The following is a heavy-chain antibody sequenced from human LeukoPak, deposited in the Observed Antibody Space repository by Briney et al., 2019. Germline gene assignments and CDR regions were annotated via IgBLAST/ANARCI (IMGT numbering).Heavy chain of an antibody. CDR2: INQGGSEK. V-gene: IGHV3-7*03. D-gene: IGHD4-17*01. J-gene: IGHJ4*02. CDR1: GFTFSSYW. Sequence: GGSLRLSCAASGFTFSSYWMSWVRQAPEKGLEWVANINQGGSEKYYVDSVRGRFTISRDNAKNSLYLQMNSLRAEDTAVYYCARDSDYGDYAPYWGQGTLVTVSS. CDR3: ARDSDYGDYAPY.